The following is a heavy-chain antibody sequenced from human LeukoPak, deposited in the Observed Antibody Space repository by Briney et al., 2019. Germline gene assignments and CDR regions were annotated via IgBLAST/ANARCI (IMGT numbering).Heavy chain of an antibody. CDR1: GGSISSYY. CDR2: IYTSGST. V-gene: IGHV4-4*07. CDR3: ARDSYYDSSGYRGIDY. Sequence: TSSETLSLTCTVSGGSISSYYWSWIRQPAGKGLEWIGRIYTSGSTNYNPSLKSRVTMSVDTSKNQFSLKLSSVTAADTAVYYCARDSYYDSSGYRGIDYWGQGTLVTVSS. J-gene: IGHJ4*02. D-gene: IGHD3-22*01.